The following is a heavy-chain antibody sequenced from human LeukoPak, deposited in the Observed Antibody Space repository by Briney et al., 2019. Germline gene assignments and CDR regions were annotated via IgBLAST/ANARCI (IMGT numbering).Heavy chain of an antibody. V-gene: IGHV3-13*01. Sequence: GGSLRLSCAASGFTFSNNDMHWVRQGPGKGLEWVSAIDTSGDTYYPGSVKGRFTISRENAKNILYLQMNSLRVGDTAVYYCARDYPPDCGQGTLVTVSA. J-gene: IGHJ4*02. CDR3: ARDYPPD. CDR2: IDTSGDT. CDR1: GFTFSNND.